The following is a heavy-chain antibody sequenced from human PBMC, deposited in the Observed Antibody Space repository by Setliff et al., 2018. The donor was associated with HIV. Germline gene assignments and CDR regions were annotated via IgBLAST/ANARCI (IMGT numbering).Heavy chain of an antibody. CDR3: ARLSIPAYYYMDV. V-gene: IGHV1-18*01. Sequence: ASVKVSCKASGYTFTTYGITWVRQAPGQGLEWMGWISTYNGNTNYAQKFQGRVTMTTVTSTSTAYMELRSLRSDDTAAYYCARLSIPAYYYMDVWGKGTTVTVSS. J-gene: IGHJ6*03. CDR2: ISTYNGNT. D-gene: IGHD2-21*01. CDR1: GYTFTTYG.